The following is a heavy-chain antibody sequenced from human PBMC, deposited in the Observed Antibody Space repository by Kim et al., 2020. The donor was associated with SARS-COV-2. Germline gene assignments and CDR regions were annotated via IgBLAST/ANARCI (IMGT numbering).Heavy chain of an antibody. D-gene: IGHD2-15*01. J-gene: IGHJ6*02. CDR1: GFTFSSYG. V-gene: IGHV3-33*01. CDR3: ARGGCSGGSCYTGYYYYGMDV. CDR2: IWYDGSNK. Sequence: GGSLRLSCAASGFTFSSYGMHWVRQAPGKGLEWVAVIWYDGSNKYYADSVKGRFTISRDNSKNTLYLQMNSLRAEDTAVYYCARGGCSGGSCYTGYYYYGMDVWGQGTTVTVSS.